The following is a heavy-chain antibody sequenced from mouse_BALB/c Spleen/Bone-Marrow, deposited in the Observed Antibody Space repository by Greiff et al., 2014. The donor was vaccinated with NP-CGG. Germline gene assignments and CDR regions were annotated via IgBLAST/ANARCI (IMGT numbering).Heavy chain of an antibody. D-gene: IGHD2-13*01. CDR3: VREGAYYGDYDWYLDV. J-gene: IGHJ1*01. CDR2: IWTGGGT. V-gene: IGHV2-9-2*01. CDR1: GFSLTSYD. Sequence: QVQLQQPGPGLVAPSQSLSITCTVSGFSLTSYDINWIRQPPGKGLEWLGVIWTGGGTNYNSAFMSRLSISKDNSKSQVFLKMNSLQTDDTAIYYCVREGAYYGDYDWYLDVWGAGTTVTVSS.